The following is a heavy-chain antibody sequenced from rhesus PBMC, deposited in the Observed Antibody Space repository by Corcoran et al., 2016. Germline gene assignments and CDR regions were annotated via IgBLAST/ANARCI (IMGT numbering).Heavy chain of an antibody. Sequence: EVQLVQSGAEVKKPGASVKISCKASGYTFTDYYLHWVRQAPGKGLEWMGRVEPEDGEAIHAQKFQARVTITAETSTDTAYMELSSLRSEDTAVYYCATTAGYSGSWGPYYYGLDSWGQGVVVTVSS. CDR1: GYTFTDYY. J-gene: IGHJ6*01. CDR3: ATTAGYSGSWGPYYYGLDS. D-gene: IGHD6-25*01. V-gene: IGHV1-111*02. CDR2: VEPEDGEA.